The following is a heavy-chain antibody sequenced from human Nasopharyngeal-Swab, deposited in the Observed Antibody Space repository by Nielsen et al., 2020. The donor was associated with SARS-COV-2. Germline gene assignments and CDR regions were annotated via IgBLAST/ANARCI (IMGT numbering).Heavy chain of an antibody. CDR3: AKEMGWTVTTYDAFDI. J-gene: IGHJ3*02. Sequence: SLKISCASSGFTFNDYAMHWVRHAPGKGLEWVSGISWNSGSIGYADSVKGRFTISRDNAKNSLYLQMNSLRAEDTALYYCAKEMGWTVTTYDAFDIWGQGTMVTVSS. CDR2: ISWNSGSI. CDR1: GFTFNDYA. V-gene: IGHV3-9*01. D-gene: IGHD4-17*01.